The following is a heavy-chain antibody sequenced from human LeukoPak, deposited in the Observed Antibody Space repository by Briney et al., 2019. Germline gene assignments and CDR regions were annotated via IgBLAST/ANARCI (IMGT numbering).Heavy chain of an antibody. J-gene: IGHJ4*02. CDR3: ARAPLHSSGWYDFDY. D-gene: IGHD6-19*01. Sequence: ASVKVSCKASGYTFTSYAMHWVRQAPGQRLEWMGWINAGNGNTKYSQKFQGRVTITRDTSASTAYMELSSLRSEDTAVYYCARAPLHSSGWYDFDYWGQGTLVTVSS. CDR2: INAGNGNT. V-gene: IGHV1-3*01. CDR1: GYTFTSYA.